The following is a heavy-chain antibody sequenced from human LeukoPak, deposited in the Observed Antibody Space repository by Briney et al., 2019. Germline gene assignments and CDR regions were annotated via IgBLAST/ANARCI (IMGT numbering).Heavy chain of an antibody. V-gene: IGHV1-69*06. CDR3: ARQPLGVLISSAAVTDY. Sequence: SVKVSCKASGGTFSSYAISWVRQAPGQGLEWMGGIIPIFGTANYAQKFQGRVTITADKSTSTAYMELSSLRSDDTAVYYCARQPLGVLISSAAVTDYWGQGTLVTVSS. J-gene: IGHJ4*02. CDR1: GGTFSSYA. CDR2: IIPIFGTA. D-gene: IGHD2-8*01.